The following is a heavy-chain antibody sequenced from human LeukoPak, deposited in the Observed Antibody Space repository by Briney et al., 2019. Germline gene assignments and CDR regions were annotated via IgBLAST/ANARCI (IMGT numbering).Heavy chain of an antibody. CDR1: GYTFTGYY. D-gene: IGHD5-18*01. CDR2: FDPEDGET. CDR3: ATSSGYSYGPRSYYYYYGMDV. J-gene: IGHJ6*02. V-gene: IGHV1-24*01. Sequence: ASVTVSCTASGYTFTGYYMHWVRQAPGQGLEWMGGFDPEDGETIYAQKFQGRVTMTEDTSTDTAYMELSSLRSEDTAVYYCATSSGYSYGPRSYYYYYGMDVWGQGTTVTVSS.